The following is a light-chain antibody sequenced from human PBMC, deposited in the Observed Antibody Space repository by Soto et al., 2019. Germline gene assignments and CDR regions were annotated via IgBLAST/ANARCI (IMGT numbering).Light chain of an antibody. CDR1: QSISSY. CDR3: QQSYSTPIT. J-gene: IGKJ5*01. Sequence: EIHMTQSPSSLSAALGDRVTITFRASQSISSYLNWYQQKPGKAPKLLIYAASSLQSGVPSRFSGSGSGTDFTLTISSLQPEDFATYYCQQSYSTPITFGQGTRLEIK. CDR2: AAS. V-gene: IGKV1-39*01.